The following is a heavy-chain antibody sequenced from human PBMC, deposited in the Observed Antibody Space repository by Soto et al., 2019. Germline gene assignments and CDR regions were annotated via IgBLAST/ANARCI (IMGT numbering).Heavy chain of an antibody. D-gene: IGHD6-13*01. CDR3: ARTRSRIAEKHYGMDV. CDR1: GFTFNNFW. V-gene: IGHV3-74*01. CDR2: INSDGTTT. Sequence: PGESLRLSCAASGFTFNNFWMYWVRQTPEKGLVWVSGINSDGTTTIYADSVKGRFTISRDNSKNTLYLQMNSLRAEDTAVYYCARTRSRIAEKHYGMDVWGQGTTVTVSS. J-gene: IGHJ6*02.